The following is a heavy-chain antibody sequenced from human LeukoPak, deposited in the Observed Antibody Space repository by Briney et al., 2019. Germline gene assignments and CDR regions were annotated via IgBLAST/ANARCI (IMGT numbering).Heavy chain of an antibody. Sequence: SETLCLTCTVSGGSISSTTYSWGWIRQPPGKGLEWIGNISYTGNTYYNPSLKSRVTLSVDTSKNQFSLKLSSVPAADTAIYYCARHLNNGFDIWGRGTMVTVSS. V-gene: IGHV4-39*01. D-gene: IGHD2/OR15-2a*01. CDR1: GGSISSTTYS. CDR2: ISYTGNT. J-gene: IGHJ3*02. CDR3: ARHLNNGFDI.